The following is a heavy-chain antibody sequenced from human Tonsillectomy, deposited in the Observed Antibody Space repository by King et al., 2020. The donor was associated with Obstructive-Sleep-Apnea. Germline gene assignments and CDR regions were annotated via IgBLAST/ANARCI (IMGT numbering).Heavy chain of an antibody. Sequence: VQLVESGGALVQPGGSLRLSCAASGFTVSNNYMSWVRQAPGKGLEWVSVIFSGGNTLYADSGKGRFTISRENSKNKLYLQMNSLRADDTAIYYCVGVRPLPLGYWGQGTLVTVSS. CDR2: IFSGGNT. V-gene: IGHV3-66*01. D-gene: IGHD2-15*01. CDR1: GFTVSNNY. CDR3: VGVRPLPLGY. J-gene: IGHJ4*02.